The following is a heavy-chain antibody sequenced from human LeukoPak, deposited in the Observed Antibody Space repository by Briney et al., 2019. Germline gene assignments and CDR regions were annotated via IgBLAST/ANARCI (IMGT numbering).Heavy chain of an antibody. J-gene: IGHJ4*02. CDR1: GFTFSSYA. CDR2: ISYDGSNK. CDR3: ARDYGRGYSSSWFDY. V-gene: IGHV3-30-3*01. D-gene: IGHD6-13*01. Sequence: GGSLRLSCAASGFTFSSYAMHWVRQAPGKGLEWVAVISYDGSNKYYADSVKGRFTISRDNSKNTLYLQMNSLRAEDTAVYYCARDYGRGYSSSWFDYWSQGTLVTVSS.